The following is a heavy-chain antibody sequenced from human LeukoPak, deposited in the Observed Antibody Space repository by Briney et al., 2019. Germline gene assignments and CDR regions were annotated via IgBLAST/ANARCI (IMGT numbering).Heavy chain of an antibody. CDR1: GFTFSSYE. J-gene: IGHJ4*02. V-gene: IGHV3-48*03. D-gene: IGHD6-13*01. Sequence: QAGGSLRLSCAASGFTFSSYEMNWVRQAPGKGLEWVSYISSSGSTIYYADSVKGRFTISRDNAKNSLYLQMNSLRAEDTAVYYCARAGAAAGTSSYWGQGTLVTVSS. CDR3: ARAGAAAGTSSY. CDR2: ISSSGSTI.